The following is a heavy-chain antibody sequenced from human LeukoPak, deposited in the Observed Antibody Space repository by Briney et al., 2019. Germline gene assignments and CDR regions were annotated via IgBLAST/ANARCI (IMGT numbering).Heavy chain of an antibody. Sequence: GASVKVSCKASGYTFTGYYMHWVRQAPGQGLEWMGWINPNSGGTNDAQKFQGRGTMTRDTSISTAYMELSRLRSDDTAVYYCARRYYYDSSGYHSLGYWGQGTLVTVSS. J-gene: IGHJ4*02. CDR1: GYTFTGYY. CDR2: INPNSGGT. V-gene: IGHV1-2*02. CDR3: ARRYYYDSSGYHSLGY. D-gene: IGHD3-22*01.